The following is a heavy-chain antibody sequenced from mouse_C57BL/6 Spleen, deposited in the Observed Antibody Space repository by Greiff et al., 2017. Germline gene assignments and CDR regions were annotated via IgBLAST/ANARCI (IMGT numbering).Heavy chain of an antibody. CDR3: ARSRGYGSSSYYFDY. CDR1: GYTFTSYW. CDR2: IDPSDSYT. D-gene: IGHD1-1*01. J-gene: IGHJ2*01. Sequence: VQLQQPGAELVRPGTSVKLSCKASGYTFTSYWMHWVKQRPGQGLEWIGVIDPSDSYTNYNQKFKGKATLTVDTSSSTAYMQLSSLTSEDSAVYYCARSRGYGSSSYYFDYWGQGTTLTVSS. V-gene: IGHV1-59*01.